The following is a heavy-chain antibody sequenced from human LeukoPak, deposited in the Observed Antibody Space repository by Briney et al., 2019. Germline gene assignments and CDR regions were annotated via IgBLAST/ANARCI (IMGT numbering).Heavy chain of an antibody. CDR2: INPNSGGT. V-gene: IGHV1-2*02. J-gene: IGHJ5*02. CDR3: ARARRITMIVVANNWFDP. D-gene: IGHD3-22*01. CDR1: EYTFTGYY. Sequence: GASVKVSCKASEYTFTGYYMHWVRQAPGQGLEWMGWINPNSGGTNYAQKFQGRVTMTRDTSISTAYMELSRLRSDDTAVYYCARARRITMIVVANNWFDPWGQGTLVTVSS.